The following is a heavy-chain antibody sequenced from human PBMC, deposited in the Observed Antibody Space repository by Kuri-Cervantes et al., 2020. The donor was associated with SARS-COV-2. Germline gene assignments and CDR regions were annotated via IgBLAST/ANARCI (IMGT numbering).Heavy chain of an antibody. CDR2: TYTSGST. CDR3: ARAAGDQGEYYYYYHMDV. V-gene: IGHV4-4*07. Sequence: GSLRLSCTVSGGSISSYYWSWIRQPAGKGLEWIGRTYTSGSTNYNPSLKSRVTISVDTSKNQFSLKLSSVTAADTAVYYCARAAGDQGEYYYYYHMDVWGKGTTVTVSS. J-gene: IGHJ6*03. CDR1: GGSISSYY. D-gene: IGHD7-27*01.